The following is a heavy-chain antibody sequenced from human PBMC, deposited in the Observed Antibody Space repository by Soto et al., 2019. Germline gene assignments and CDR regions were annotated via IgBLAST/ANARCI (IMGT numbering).Heavy chain of an antibody. V-gene: IGHV2-5*02. J-gene: IGHJ4*02. CDR1: GFSLRNSGVG. D-gene: IGHD4-17*01. Sequence: QITLKESGPTLVKPTQTLTLTCTFSGFSLRNSGVGVGWIRQPPGKALEWLALIYWDDDKRYSPSLKGRLTITQDTAKNEVVLTRTTMGPVYTATYYCARLTTGGFYFDDWGQGTLGSVSS. CDR2: IYWDDDK. CDR3: ARLTTGGFYFDD.